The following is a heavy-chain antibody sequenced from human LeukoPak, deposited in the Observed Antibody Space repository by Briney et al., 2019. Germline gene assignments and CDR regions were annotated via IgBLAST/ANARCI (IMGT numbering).Heavy chain of an antibody. J-gene: IGHJ3*02. Sequence: SETLSLTCTVSGGSISSSSYYWGWIRPTPGKGLEWIGSIFYAGNTYYHPSFKSRVTISVDTSRNQFSLKLSSVTAADTAVYYCVRQPTRDGFDIWGQGTMVTVSS. V-gene: IGHV4-39*01. CDR1: GGSISSSSYY. CDR3: VRQPTRDGFDI. CDR2: IFYAGNT.